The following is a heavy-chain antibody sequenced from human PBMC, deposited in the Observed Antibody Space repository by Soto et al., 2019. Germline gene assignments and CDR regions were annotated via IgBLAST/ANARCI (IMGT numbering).Heavy chain of an antibody. CDR2: IIPILGIA. D-gene: IGHD3-16*01. V-gene: IGHV1-69*08. J-gene: IGHJ6*02. CDR1: GGTFSSYT. Sequence: QVQLVQSGAEVKKPGSSVKVSCKASGGTFSSYTISWVRQAPGQGLEWMGRIIPILGIANYEQKFQGRVTITADKSTSTVYMDLSSMRSEDTAVYYCARDGSGVWARVFYYYYGMDVWGHGTTDTGSS. CDR3: ARDGSGVWARVFYYYYGMDV.